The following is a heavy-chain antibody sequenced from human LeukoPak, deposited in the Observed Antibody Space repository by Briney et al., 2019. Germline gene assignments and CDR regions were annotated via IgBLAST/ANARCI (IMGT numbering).Heavy chain of an antibody. CDR2: INKDRSEK. CDR1: GFTFSSSW. J-gene: IGHJ4*02. Sequence: GGSLRLSCAASGFTFSSSWMNWVRQAPGKGLEWVATINKDRSEKHYVDSVKGRFTISRDNAKNSLYLQMNSLRAEDTAVYYCARGYYYDSSGYSVYWGQGTLVTVSS. V-gene: IGHV3-7*01. CDR3: ARGYYYDSSGYSVY. D-gene: IGHD3-22*01.